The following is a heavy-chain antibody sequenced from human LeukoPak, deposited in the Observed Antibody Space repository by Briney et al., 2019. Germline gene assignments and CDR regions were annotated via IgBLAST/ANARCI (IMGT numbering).Heavy chain of an antibody. D-gene: IGHD3-16*01. J-gene: IGHJ4*02. CDR3: ARGRLITFGGGRWGTDY. CDR2: ISSSSTI. Sequence: QSGGSLRLSCAASGFTFSSYSMNWVSQAPGKGLEWVSYISSSSTIYYADSVKGRFTISRDNAKNSLYLQMNSLRAGDTAVYYCARGRLITFGGGRWGTDYWGQGTLVTVSS. V-gene: IGHV3-48*01. CDR1: GFTFSSYS.